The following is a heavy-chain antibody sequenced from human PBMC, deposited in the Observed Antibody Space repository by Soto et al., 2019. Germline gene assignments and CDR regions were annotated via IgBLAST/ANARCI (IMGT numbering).Heavy chain of an antibody. CDR1: GFTFSGSA. V-gene: IGHV3-73*02. Sequence: EVQLVESGGGLVQPGGSLKLSCAASGFTFSGSAMHWVRQASGTGLEWVGRIRSKANSYATAYAASVKGRFTISRDDSKNTAYLQMNSLKTEDTAVYYCTRAHSSSWLIYWGQGTLVTVSS. CDR2: IRSKANSYAT. CDR3: TRAHSSSWLIY. D-gene: IGHD6-13*01. J-gene: IGHJ4*02.